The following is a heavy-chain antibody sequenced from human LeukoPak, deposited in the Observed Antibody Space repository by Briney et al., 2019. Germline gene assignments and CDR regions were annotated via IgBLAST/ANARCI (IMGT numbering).Heavy chain of an antibody. V-gene: IGHV1-69*05. D-gene: IGHD6-19*01. CDR3: ARDLGSGWYWAWFDP. CDR2: IIPIFCTA. J-gene: IGHJ5*02. Sequence: GSSVKVSCKASGGTFSSYAISWVRQAPGQGLEWMGRIIPIFCTANYAQKFQGRVTITTDESTSTAYMELSSLRSEDTAVYYCARDLGSGWYWAWFDPWGQGTLVTVSS. CDR1: GGTFSSYA.